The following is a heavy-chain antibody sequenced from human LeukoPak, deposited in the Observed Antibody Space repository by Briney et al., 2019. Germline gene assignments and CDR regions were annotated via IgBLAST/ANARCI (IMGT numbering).Heavy chain of an antibody. D-gene: IGHD3-22*01. CDR2: IYYSGST. J-gene: IGHJ4*02. CDR3: ARERPYYDSSGYTFDY. V-gene: IGHV4-39*07. CDR1: GGSISSSSYY. Sequence: SETLSLTCTVSGGSISSSSYYWGWIRQPPGKGLEWIGSIYYSGSTYYNPSLKSRVTISVDTSKNQFSLKLSSVTAADTAVYYCARERPYYDSSGYTFDYWGQGTLVTVSS.